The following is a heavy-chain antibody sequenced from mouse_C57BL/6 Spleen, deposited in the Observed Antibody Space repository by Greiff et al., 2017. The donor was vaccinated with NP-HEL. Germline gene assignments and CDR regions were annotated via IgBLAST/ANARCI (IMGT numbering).Heavy chain of an antibody. V-gene: IGHV1-82*01. Sequence: QVQLQHSGPELVKPGASVKISCKASGYAFSSSWMNWVKQRPGKGLEWIGRIYPGDGDTNYNGKFKGKATLTADKSSSTAYMQLSSLTSEDSAVYFCAREGHAYWGQGTLVTVSA. CDR1: GYAFSSSW. J-gene: IGHJ3*01. CDR2: IYPGDGDT. CDR3: AREGHAY.